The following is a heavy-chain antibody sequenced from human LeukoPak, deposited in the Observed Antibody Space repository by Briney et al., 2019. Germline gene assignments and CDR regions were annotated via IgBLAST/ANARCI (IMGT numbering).Heavy chain of an antibody. Sequence: ASVKLSCKVSGYTLTELSMHWVRQAPGKGLEWRGGFDPEDGETIYAQKFQGRVTMTEDTSTDTAYMELSSLRSEDTAVYYCRSVWSGYQDYYYYYYMDVWGKGTTVTVSS. CDR2: FDPEDGET. D-gene: IGHD3-3*01. CDR3: RSVWSGYQDYYYYYYMDV. V-gene: IGHV1-24*01. CDR1: GYTLTELS. J-gene: IGHJ6*03.